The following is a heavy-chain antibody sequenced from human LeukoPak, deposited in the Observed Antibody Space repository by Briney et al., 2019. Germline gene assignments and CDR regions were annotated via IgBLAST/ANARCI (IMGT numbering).Heavy chain of an antibody. CDR2: IIPILGIA. V-gene: IGHV1-69*04. CDR1: GYTFTSYG. J-gene: IGHJ4*02. D-gene: IGHD6-19*01. CDR3: AREDINYGSGWYYFFDY. Sequence: GASVKVSCKASGYTFTSYGISWVRQAPGQGLEWMGRIIPILGIANYAQKFQGRVTITADKSTSTAYMELSSLRSEDTAVYYCAREDINYGSGWYYFFDYWGQGTLVTVSS.